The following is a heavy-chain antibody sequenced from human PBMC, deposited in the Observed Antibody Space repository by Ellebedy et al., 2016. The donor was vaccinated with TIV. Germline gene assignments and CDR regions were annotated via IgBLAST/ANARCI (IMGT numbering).Heavy chain of an antibody. D-gene: IGHD6-13*01. CDR1: GFTFSRYG. J-gene: IGHJ6*02. CDR3: ARTDSSSWYEYYYGMDV. CDR2: IWYDGSNK. V-gene: IGHV3-33*08. Sequence: GESLKISCAASGFTFSRYGMHWVRQAPGKGLEWVAVIWYDGSNKYYADSVKGRFTISRDNSKNTLYLQMNSLRAEDTAVYYCARTDSSSWYEYYYGMDVWGQGTTVTVSS.